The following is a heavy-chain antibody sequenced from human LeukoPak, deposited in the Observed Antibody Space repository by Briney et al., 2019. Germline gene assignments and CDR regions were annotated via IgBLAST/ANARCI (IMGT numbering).Heavy chain of an antibody. CDR1: GYTFTGYY. Sequence: GASVKVSCKASGYTFTGYYMHWVRQAPGQGLEWMGWINPNSGGTNYAQKFQGRVTMTRDTSISTAYMELSRLRSDDTAVYYCARISSGSYFEFDYWGQGTLVTASS. CDR2: INPNSGGT. J-gene: IGHJ4*02. V-gene: IGHV1-2*02. D-gene: IGHD1-26*01. CDR3: ARISSGSYFEFDY.